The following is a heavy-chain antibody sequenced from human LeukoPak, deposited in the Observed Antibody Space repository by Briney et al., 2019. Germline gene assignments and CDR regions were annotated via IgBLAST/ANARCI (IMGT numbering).Heavy chain of an antibody. CDR2: ISGGGNTT. CDR1: GFAFSTYC. J-gene: IGHJ4*02. CDR3: AKDWLAVAGTFDY. D-gene: IGHD6-19*01. V-gene: IGHV3-23*01. Sequence: PGGSLRLSCSGSGFAFSTYCMSWVRQAPGKGLEWVSGISGGGNTTYYTDSMKGRFTISRDNSKNTLYLQMSSLTAEDTAVYYCAKDWLAVAGTFDYWGQGTLVTVSS.